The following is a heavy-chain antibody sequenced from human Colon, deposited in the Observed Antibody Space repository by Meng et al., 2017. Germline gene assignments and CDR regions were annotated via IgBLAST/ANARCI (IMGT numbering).Heavy chain of an antibody. CDR3: AKDPEPQIRHHSIFDY. Sequence: GESLKISCAASGFTFSSYAMSWVRQAPGKGLEWVSAISGSGGSTYYADSVKGRFTISRDNSKNTLYLQMNSLRAEDTAVYYCAKDPEPQIRHHSIFDYWGQGTLVTVSS. V-gene: IGHV3-23*01. D-gene: IGHD1-14*01. CDR2: ISGSGGST. J-gene: IGHJ4*02. CDR1: GFTFSSYA.